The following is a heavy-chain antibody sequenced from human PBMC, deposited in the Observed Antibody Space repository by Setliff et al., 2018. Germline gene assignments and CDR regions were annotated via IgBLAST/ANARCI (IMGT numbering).Heavy chain of an antibody. Sequence: SETLSLTCTVSDGSSSSHYWSWIRQPPGKGLEWIGYIHFSGTTNYNPSLKSRVTLSLDTSKNQFSLKLSSVTAADTAIYYCARDASASDGRNAFDIWGQGTMVTVSS. CDR2: IHFSGTT. CDR3: ARDASASDGRNAFDI. J-gene: IGHJ3*02. D-gene: IGHD1-26*01. CDR1: DGSSSSHY. V-gene: IGHV4-59*11.